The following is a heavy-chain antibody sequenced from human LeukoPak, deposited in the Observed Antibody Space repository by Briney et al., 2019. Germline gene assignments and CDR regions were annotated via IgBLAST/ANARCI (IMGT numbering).Heavy chain of an antibody. CDR3: ARGIESYGDYGY. J-gene: IGHJ4*02. CDR2: MYNSGSA. Sequence: SETLSLTCTVSGGSISGSYWSWLRQPPGKGLEWIAYMYNSGSANYNPSLKSRVTISIDTSKNQFSLKLSSLTAADTAIYYCARGIESYGDYGYRGQGILVTVSS. CDR1: GGSISGSY. D-gene: IGHD4-17*01. V-gene: IGHV4-59*01.